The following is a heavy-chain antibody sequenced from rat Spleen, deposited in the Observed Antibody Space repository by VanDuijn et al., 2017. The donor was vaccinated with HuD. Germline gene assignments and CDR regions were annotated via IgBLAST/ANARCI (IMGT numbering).Heavy chain of an antibody. J-gene: IGHJ1*01. CDR3: ARAGYLRDWYFDF. CDR2: ISYDGSST. D-gene: IGHD2-2*01. V-gene: IGHV5-31*01. CDR1: GFTFNHYW. Sequence: EVQLVESGGGLVQPGRSLKLSCEASGFTFNHYWMTWIRQAPGKGLEWVATISYDGSSTYYRDSVKGRFTISRDNAKSTLYLQMDSLRSEDTATYYCARAGYLRDWYFDFWGPGTMVTVSS.